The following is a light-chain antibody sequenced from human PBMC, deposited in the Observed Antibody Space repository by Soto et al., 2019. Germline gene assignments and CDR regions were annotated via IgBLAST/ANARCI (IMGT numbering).Light chain of an antibody. CDR3: QHTYSTPPT. J-gene: IGKJ1*01. Sequence: DIQMTQSPSSLSASVGDRVTITCRASQSISTYLNWYQKKAGLAPKLLIYAASSLQSGVPSRFSGSGSGTDFTLTISSLQPEDFATYYCQHTYSTPPTFGQGTKVEIK. CDR2: AAS. V-gene: IGKV1-39*01. CDR1: QSISTY.